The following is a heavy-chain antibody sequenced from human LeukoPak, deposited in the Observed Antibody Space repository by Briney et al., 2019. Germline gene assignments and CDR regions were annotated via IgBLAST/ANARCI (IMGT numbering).Heavy chain of an antibody. J-gene: IGHJ4*02. V-gene: IGHV3-21*01. CDR1: GFTFSSYS. D-gene: IGHD3-10*01. CDR2: ISSSSSYR. Sequence: GGSLRLSCAASGFTFSSYSMNWVRQAPGKGLEWVSSISSSSSYRYYADSVKGRFTISRDNAKNSLYLQMNSLRAEDTAVYYCARGQDYYGSGAFDYWGQGTLVTVSS. CDR3: ARGQDYYGSGAFDY.